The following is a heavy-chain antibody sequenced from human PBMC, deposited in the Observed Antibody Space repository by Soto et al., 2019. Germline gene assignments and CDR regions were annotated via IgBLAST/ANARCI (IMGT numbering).Heavy chain of an antibody. D-gene: IGHD2-15*01. Sequence: QEQLVQSGAEVKKPGASVKVSCKTSGYTFTYYDINWVRQATGQGLEWIGWMNPNSGETGYAQKFQGRRTLTRSASLSTAYLELSSLRSEDTAVYYCARVAVAARPRWYNWFDPWGQGTLVTVSS. V-gene: IGHV1-8*01. CDR3: ARVAVAARPRWYNWFDP. J-gene: IGHJ5*02. CDR2: MNPNSGET. CDR1: GYTFTYYD.